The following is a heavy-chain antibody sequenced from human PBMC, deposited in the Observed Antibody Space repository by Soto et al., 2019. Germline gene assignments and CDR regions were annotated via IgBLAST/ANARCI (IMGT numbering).Heavy chain of an antibody. CDR1: GDSISSGYH. CDR2: IYHSGTT. D-gene: IGHD3-10*01. V-gene: IGHV4-38-2*01. Sequence: SETLSLTCAVSGDSISSGYHWAWIRQPPGKGLEWIASIYHSGTTYYNPSLKSRVTISVDTPKNQFSLRLTSVTAADSAMYYCARGQLRMDYYGSGSYSYYYYGMDAWGQGTTVTVSS. CDR3: ARGQLRMDYYGSGSYSYYYYGMDA. J-gene: IGHJ6*02.